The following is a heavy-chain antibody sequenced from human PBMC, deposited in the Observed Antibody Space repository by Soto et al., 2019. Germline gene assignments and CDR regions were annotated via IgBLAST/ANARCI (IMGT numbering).Heavy chain of an antibody. CDR3: ARLRGLVYYYDSSGAYYFDY. V-gene: IGHV4-59*08. Sequence: SETLSLTCTVXGGSISSYYWSWIRQPPGKGLEWIGYIYYSGSTNYNPSLKSRVTISVDTSKNQFSLKLSSVTAADTAVYYCARLRGLVYYYDSSGAYYFDYWGQGTLVTVSS. CDR2: IYYSGST. D-gene: IGHD3-22*01. J-gene: IGHJ4*02. CDR1: GGSISSYY.